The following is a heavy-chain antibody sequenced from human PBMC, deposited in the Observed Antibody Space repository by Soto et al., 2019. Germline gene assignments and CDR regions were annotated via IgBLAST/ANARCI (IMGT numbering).Heavy chain of an antibody. D-gene: IGHD1-7*01. CDR3: ARDSLTGNYFDP. Sequence: PSETLSLACSVSGGSISSGGYAWNWIRQPPGKGLEWIGYIYHSGYTSYNPSLKSRVTISVDKSKNQFSLKLSFVTAADTAVYYCARDSLTGNYFDPWGQRTLVTVSS. V-gene: IGHV4-30-2*01. CDR2: IYHSGYT. J-gene: IGHJ5*02. CDR1: GGSISSGGYA.